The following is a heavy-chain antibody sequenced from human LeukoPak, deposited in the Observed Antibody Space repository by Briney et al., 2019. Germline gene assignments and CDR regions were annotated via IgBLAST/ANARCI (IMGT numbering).Heavy chain of an antibody. CDR3: AKCGSGWCVIVY. Sequence: GGSLRLSCAASGFTFSSYAMSWVRQAPGKGLERVSAISGSGGSTYYADSVRGRFTISRDNSKNTLYLQMNSLRAEGTAVYYCAKCGSGWCVIVYWGQGTLVTVSS. D-gene: IGHD6-19*01. CDR1: GFTFSSYA. V-gene: IGHV3-23*01. CDR2: ISGSGGST. J-gene: IGHJ4*02.